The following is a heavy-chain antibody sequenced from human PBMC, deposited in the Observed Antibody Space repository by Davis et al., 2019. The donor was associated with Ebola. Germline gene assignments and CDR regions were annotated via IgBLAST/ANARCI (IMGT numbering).Heavy chain of an antibody. CDR1: GYTFTNYY. J-gene: IGHJ4*02. D-gene: IGHD3-22*01. CDR2: INPNSGGT. V-gene: IGHV1-2*06. Sequence: AASVKVSCKASGYTFTNYYMHWVRQAPGQGLEWMGRINPNSGGTNYAQKFQGRVTMTRDTSISTAYMELSRLRSDDTAVYYCARADASIVVVIASFDYWGQGTLVTVSS. CDR3: ARADASIVVVIASFDY.